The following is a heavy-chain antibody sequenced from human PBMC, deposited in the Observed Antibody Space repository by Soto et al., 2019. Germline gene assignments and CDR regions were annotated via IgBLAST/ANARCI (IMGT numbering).Heavy chain of an antibody. V-gene: IGHV1-3*01. J-gene: IGHJ4*02. Sequence: QVQLVQSGAEVKKPGASVKVSCKASGYTFTSYAMHWVRQAPGQRLEWMGWINAGNGNTKYSQKFQSRVTITRDTSVSTAYMELSSLRSEDTAVYYCASDSGYDSGPIDYWGQGTLVTVSS. CDR3: ASDSGYDSGPIDY. CDR1: GYTFTSYA. D-gene: IGHD5-12*01. CDR2: INAGNGNT.